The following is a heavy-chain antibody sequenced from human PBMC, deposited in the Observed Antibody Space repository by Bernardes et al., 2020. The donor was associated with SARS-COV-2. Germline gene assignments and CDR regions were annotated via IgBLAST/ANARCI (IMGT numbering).Heavy chain of an antibody. Sequence: GSLRLSCAASGFTVSSNYMSWVRQAPGKGLEWVSVIYSAGGTYYADSVRGRFTLSRDNSKNTLNLQMDSLRTEDTAVYYCARAPTEYCSGDGCYSHVDYFYYGMDVWGQGTTVTVSS. CDR3: ARAPTEYCSGDGCYSHVDYFYYGMDV. D-gene: IGHD2-15*01. CDR1: GFTVSSNY. CDR2: IYSAGGT. J-gene: IGHJ6*02. V-gene: IGHV3-66*02.